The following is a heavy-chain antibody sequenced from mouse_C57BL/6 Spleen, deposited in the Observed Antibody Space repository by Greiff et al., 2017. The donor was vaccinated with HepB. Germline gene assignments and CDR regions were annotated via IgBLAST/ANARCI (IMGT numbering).Heavy chain of an antibody. J-gene: IGHJ3*01. CDR3: ARSLIITTVVAPFAY. CDR2: IYPGDGDT. Sequence: QVQLKQSGPELVKPGASVKISCKASGYAFSSSWMNWVKQRPGKGLEWIGRIYPGDGDTNYNGKFKGKATLTADKSSSTAYMQLSSLTSEDSAVYFCARSLIITTVVAPFAYWGQGTLVTVSA. D-gene: IGHD1-1*01. V-gene: IGHV1-82*01. CDR1: GYAFSSSW.